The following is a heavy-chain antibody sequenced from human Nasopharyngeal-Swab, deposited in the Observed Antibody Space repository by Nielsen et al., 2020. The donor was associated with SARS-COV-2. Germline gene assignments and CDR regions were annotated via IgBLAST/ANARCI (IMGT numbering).Heavy chain of an antibody. J-gene: IGHJ5*02. V-gene: IGHV3-33*01. Sequence: WIRQPPGKGLEWVAVIWYDGSNKYYADSVKGRFTISRDNSKNTLYLQMNSLRAGDTAVYYCARERGLVPAATPWFDPWGQGTQVTVSS. D-gene: IGHD2-2*01. CDR3: ARERGLVPAATPWFDP. CDR2: IWYDGSNK.